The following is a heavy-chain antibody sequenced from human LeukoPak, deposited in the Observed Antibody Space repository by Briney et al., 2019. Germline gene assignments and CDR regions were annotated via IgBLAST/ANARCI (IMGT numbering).Heavy chain of an antibody. D-gene: IGHD3-10*01. V-gene: IGHV3-48*03. CDR1: GFTFSSYE. CDR2: ISSSGSTI. Sequence: GGSLRLFCAASGFTFSSYEMNWVRQAPGKGLEWVSYISSSGSTIYYADSVKGRFTISRDNAKNSLYLQMNSLRAEDTAVYYCARDTYYYGSAFDIWGQGTMVTVSS. CDR3: ARDTYYYGSAFDI. J-gene: IGHJ3*02.